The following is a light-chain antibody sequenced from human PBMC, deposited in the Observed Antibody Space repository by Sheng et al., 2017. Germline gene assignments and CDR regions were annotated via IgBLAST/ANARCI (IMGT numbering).Light chain of an antibody. Sequence: ETVVTQSPATLSVSPGERVTLSCRASQSVRSNLAWYQQKPGQAPRLLIYAASTRATGIPDRFSGSGSGTEFTLTISSLQSEDFAVYYCQQYNNWPPTWTVGQGTKVEFK. CDR2: AAS. CDR1: QSVRSN. J-gene: IGKJ1*01. V-gene: IGKV3-15*01. CDR3: QQYNNWPPTWT.